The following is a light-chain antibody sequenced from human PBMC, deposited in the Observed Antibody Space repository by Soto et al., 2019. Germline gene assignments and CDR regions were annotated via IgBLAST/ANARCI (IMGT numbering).Light chain of an antibody. Sequence: DIQMTQSPSTLSASVGDRVTITCRASQSISSWLAWYQQKPGKAPKLLIYKASSSESGVPSRFSGSGSGTEFTLTISSLQPDDFATYYCHQYNSYSRTFGQGTKVEIK. CDR1: QSISSW. V-gene: IGKV1-5*03. J-gene: IGKJ1*01. CDR2: KAS. CDR3: HQYNSYSRT.